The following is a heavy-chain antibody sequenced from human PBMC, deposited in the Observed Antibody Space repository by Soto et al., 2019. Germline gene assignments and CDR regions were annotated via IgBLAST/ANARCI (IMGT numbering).Heavy chain of an antibody. V-gene: IGHV4-31*03. D-gene: IGHD2-8*01. CDR1: GGSISSGGYY. CDR3: ARNDIVPTYYYGMDV. J-gene: IGHJ6*02. Sequence: PSETLSLTCTVSGGSISSGGYYWSWIRQHPGKGLEWIGYIYYSGSTYYNPSLKSRVTISVDTSKNQFSLKLSSLRSEDTAVYYCARNDIVPTYYYGMDVWGQGTTVTVSS. CDR2: IYYSGST.